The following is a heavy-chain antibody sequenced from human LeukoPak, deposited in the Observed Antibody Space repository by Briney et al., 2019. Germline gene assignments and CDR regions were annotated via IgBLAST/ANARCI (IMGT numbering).Heavy chain of an antibody. CDR1: GFTFRNYW. V-gene: IGHV3-7*01. CDR3: ARYRGLNTNFDY. Sequence: GGSLRLSCAASGFTFRNYWMGWVREAPGKGLEWVANTKPVGSAEYYADSVRGRFTTSRDNANNFLYLQMNRLRAEDTAVYYCARYRGLNTNFDYWGQGTLVTVSS. CDR2: TKPVGSAE. D-gene: IGHD5-12*01. J-gene: IGHJ4*02.